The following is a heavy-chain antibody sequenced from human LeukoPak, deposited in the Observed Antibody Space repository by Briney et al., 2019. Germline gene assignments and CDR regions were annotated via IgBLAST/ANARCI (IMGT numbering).Heavy chain of an antibody. CDR1: GFRFSDFA. CDR2: ISASGGRT. J-gene: IGHJ4*02. V-gene: IGHV3-23*01. D-gene: IGHD4-17*01. Sequence: GGSLRLSCAASGFRFSDFAMSWVRQAPEKGLECVSVISASGGRTYSAESVKARFTISRDNSKNTLYLEMNSLTADDTAVYYCAKGHSDFGTGFELWGQGTLVTVS. CDR3: AKGHSDFGTGFEL.